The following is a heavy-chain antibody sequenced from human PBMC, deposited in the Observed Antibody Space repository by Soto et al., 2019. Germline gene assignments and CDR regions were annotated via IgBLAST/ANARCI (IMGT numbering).Heavy chain of an antibody. CDR3: AREGDGDHAFDY. J-gene: IGHJ4*02. Sequence: EVQLVESGGGLVQPGGSLRLSCAASGFTFSSYAMHWVRQAPGKGLEYVSAISSNGGSTYYANSVKGRFTISRDNSKNTLYRQMGSLRAEDMAVYYCAREGDGDHAFDYWGQGTLVTVPS. D-gene: IGHD4-17*01. V-gene: IGHV3-64*01. CDR2: ISSNGGST. CDR1: GFTFSSYA.